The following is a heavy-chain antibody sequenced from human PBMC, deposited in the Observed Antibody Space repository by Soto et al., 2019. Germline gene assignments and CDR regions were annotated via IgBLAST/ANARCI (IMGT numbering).Heavy chain of an antibody. V-gene: IGHV4-39*01. D-gene: IGHD5-12*01. CDR1: GGSISSSSYY. J-gene: IGHJ4*02. CDR2: IYYSGST. CDR3: ADGYSGYDQYFDY. Sequence: SATLSLTCTVSGGSISSSSYYWGWIRQHPGKGLVWIGSIYYSGSTYYNPSLKSRVTISVDTSKNQFSLKLSSVTAADTAVYYCADGYSGYDQYFDYWGQGTLVTVSS.